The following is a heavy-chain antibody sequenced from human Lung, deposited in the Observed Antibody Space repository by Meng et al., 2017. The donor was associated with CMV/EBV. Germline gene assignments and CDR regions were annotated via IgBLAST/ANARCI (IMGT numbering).Heavy chain of an antibody. CDR3: LRRSGGSV. D-gene: IGHD3-10*01. J-gene: IGHJ1*01. V-gene: IGHV4-4*02. CDR2: IPHRGSS. Sequence: QLQLRESVPALVKPSGTLSLTCAVSGDSITNHNWWAWVRQPPGKGLEWIGEIPHRGSSAYNPSLKSRVSMSIDKSKNQFSLKLTSVTAADTAVYHCLRRSGGSVWGQGTLVTVSS. CDR1: GDSITNHNW.